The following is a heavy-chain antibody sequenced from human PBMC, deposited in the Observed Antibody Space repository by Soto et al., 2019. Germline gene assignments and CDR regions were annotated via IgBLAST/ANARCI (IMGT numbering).Heavy chain of an antibody. CDR1: RGTFSSYA. CDR2: IIPIFGTA. CDR3: ARDLHDSGDYGDY. V-gene: IGHV1-69*05. Sequence: QVQLVQSGAEVKKPGSSVKVSCKASRGTFSSYAISWVRQAPGQGLEWMGGIIPIFGTANYAQKFQGRVRXTXDXXTSPAYMELSSLRSEDTAVYYCARDLHDSGDYGDYWGQGTLVTVSS. D-gene: IGHD4-17*01. J-gene: IGHJ4*02.